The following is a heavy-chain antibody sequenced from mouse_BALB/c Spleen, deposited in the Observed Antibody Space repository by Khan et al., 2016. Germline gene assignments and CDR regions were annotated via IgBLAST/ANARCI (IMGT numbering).Heavy chain of an antibody. J-gene: IGHJ3*01. CDR2: INPSNGRT. CDR3: ALHYYGSSYGFAY. D-gene: IGHD1-1*01. CDR1: GYTFTSYW. Sequence: QVRLQQSGAELVKPGASVKLSYKASGYTFTSYWMHWVKQRPGQGLEWIGEINPSNGRTNYNEKFKSKATLTVDKSSSTAYMQLSSLTSEDSAVYYCALHYYGSSYGFAYWGQGTLVTVSA. V-gene: IGHV1S81*02.